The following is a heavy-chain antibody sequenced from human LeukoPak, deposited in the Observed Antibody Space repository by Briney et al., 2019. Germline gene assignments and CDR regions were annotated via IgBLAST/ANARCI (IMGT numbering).Heavy chain of an antibody. CDR2: IYPGDSET. CDR1: GYSFTSYW. Sequence: GESLKISCKGSGYSFTSYWIGWVRQMPGKGLEWMGIIYPGDSETTYSPSFQGQVTISADKSISTAYVLWRSLKASDTAMYYCARPKTTVTTPFDSWGQGTLVTVSS. D-gene: IGHD4-17*01. V-gene: IGHV5-51*01. J-gene: IGHJ4*02. CDR3: ARPKTTVTTPFDS.